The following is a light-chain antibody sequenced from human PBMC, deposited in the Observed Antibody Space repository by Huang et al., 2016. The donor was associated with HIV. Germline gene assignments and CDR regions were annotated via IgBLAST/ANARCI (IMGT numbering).Light chain of an antibody. V-gene: IGKV3-11*01. J-gene: IGKJ4*01. Sequence: EIVLTQSPVTLSLSPGERATLYCRASQSVSRYLAWYRQKPGQAPRLLIYDASSRATGIPAMFSGSWSGTYFTLTISSLGPEDFAVYYCQQRSNWPPTLTFGGGTKVEIK. CDR1: QSVSRY. CDR3: QQRSNWPPTLT. CDR2: DAS.